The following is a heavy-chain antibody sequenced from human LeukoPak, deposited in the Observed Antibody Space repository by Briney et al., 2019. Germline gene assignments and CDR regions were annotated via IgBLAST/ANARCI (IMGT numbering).Heavy chain of an antibody. CDR2: INHSGST. D-gene: IGHD3-22*01. CDR1: GGSFSGYY. Sequence: SETLSLTCAVYGGSFSGYYWSWIRQPPGKGLEWIGEINHSGSTNYNPSLKSRVTISVDTSKNQFSLKLSSVTAADTAVYYCARVPGYDSSGYYLDYWGQGTLVTVSS. J-gene: IGHJ4*02. V-gene: IGHV4-34*01. CDR3: ARVPGYDSSGYYLDY.